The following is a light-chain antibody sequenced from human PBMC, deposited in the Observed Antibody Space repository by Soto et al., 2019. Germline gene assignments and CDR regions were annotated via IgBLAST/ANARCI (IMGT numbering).Light chain of an antibody. Sequence: ILMTQSPCTLSVSPGERATLSCRASQNIGNKVGWYQQKPGQAPRLLIYGASTRATGIPVRFSGSGSGTEFTLTITSLQYEDSAVYCCQEYNYWHPITFGGGTKVDIK. CDR1: QNIGNK. J-gene: IGKJ4*01. V-gene: IGKV3-15*01. CDR3: QEYNYWHPIT. CDR2: GAS.